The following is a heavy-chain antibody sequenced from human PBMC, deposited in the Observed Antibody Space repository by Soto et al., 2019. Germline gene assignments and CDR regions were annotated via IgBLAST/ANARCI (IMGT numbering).Heavy chain of an antibody. CDR2: IIPIFGTA. CDR3: ALGSMITLGGVSHYYYGMDF. V-gene: IGHV1-69*01. D-gene: IGHD3-16*01. J-gene: IGHJ6*02. CDR1: VGTISSYA. Sequence: QRPLVPSGAEVQKTRSSVTVSCKAAVGTISSYAISSVRQAPGQAREWMGGIIPIFGTANYAQKFQGRVTITADESTSTAYMELSSLRSEDTAVYYCALGSMITLGGVSHYYYGMDFWGQGTTVTVSS.